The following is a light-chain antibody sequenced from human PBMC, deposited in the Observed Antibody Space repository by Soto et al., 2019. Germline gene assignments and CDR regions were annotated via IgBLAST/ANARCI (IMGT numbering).Light chain of an antibody. CDR2: GAS. Sequence: EIVLTQSPGTLSLSPGERATLSCRDSQSVSSSYLAWYQQKPGQAPRLLTYGASSRATGIPHRFSGSGSGTDFTLTISRLEPEDFAVYYCQQYGSSPTFGGGTKVEIK. CDR1: QSVSSSY. CDR3: QQYGSSPT. V-gene: IGKV3-20*01. J-gene: IGKJ4*01.